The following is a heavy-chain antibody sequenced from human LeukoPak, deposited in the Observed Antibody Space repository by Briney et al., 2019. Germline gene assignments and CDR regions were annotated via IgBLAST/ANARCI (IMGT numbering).Heavy chain of an antibody. V-gene: IGHV3-48*03. Sequence: GSTIPYPDSVKGRFTISRDNAKNSLYLQMNSLRAEDTAVYYCARTPEYYYGSGSYSGYFDFWGQGTLVTVSS. D-gene: IGHD3-10*01. CDR2: GSTI. CDR3: ARTPEYYYGSGSYSGYFDF. J-gene: IGHJ4*02.